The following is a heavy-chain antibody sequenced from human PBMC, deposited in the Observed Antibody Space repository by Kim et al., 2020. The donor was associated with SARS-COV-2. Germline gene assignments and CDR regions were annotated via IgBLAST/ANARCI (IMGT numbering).Heavy chain of an antibody. CDR2: SNK. D-gene: IGHD3-16*01. Sequence: SNKYYADSVKGRFTISRDNSKNTLYLQMNSLRAEDTAVYYCAGAYYFDYWGQGTLVTVSS. CDR3: AGAYYFDY. V-gene: IGHV3-33*01. J-gene: IGHJ4*02.